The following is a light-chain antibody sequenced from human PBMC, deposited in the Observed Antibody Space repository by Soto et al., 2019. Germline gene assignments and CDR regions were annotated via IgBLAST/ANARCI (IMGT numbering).Light chain of an antibody. CDR1: SSNIGAGSD. J-gene: IGLJ1*01. CDR2: GNT. V-gene: IGLV1-40*01. CDR3: QTYDSSLSGLYV. Sequence: QSVLTQPPSISGAPGQRVTISCTGSSSNIGAGSDVHWYHQLPGTAPKLLFYGNTNRPSGVPDRFSGSKSVTSASLAIAGLQTEDEGDYYCQTYDSSLSGLYVFGTWTKVTVL.